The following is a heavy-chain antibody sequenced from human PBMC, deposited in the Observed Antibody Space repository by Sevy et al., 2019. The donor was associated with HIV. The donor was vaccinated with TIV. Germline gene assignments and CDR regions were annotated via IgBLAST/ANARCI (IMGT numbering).Heavy chain of an antibody. CDR1: GFTFSSYI. CDR3: ARYEGDTTLVNAFDI. V-gene: IGHV3-21*01. CDR2: ISNTGIYI. J-gene: IGHJ3*02. D-gene: IGHD5-18*01. Sequence: GGSLRLSCAASGFTFSSYIINWVRQAPGKGLEWVSSISNTGIYIYYADSVKGRFTISRDNAKNSLYLQMNSLRAEDTAVYYCARYEGDTTLVNAFDIWGQGTMVTVSS.